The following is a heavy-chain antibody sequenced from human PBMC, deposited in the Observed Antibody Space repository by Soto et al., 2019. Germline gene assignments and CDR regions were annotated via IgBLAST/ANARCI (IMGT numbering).Heavy chain of an antibody. J-gene: IGHJ4*02. D-gene: IGHD6-19*01. V-gene: IGHV3-23*01. CDR2: ISGSGGST. CDR1: GFTFSSYA. Sequence: LRLSCAASGFTFSSYAMSWVRQAPGKGLEWVSAISGSGGSTYYADSVKGRFTISRDNSKNTLYLQMNSLRAEDTAVYYCAKQNGVAGSTQYFDYWGQGTLVTVSS. CDR3: AKQNGVAGSTQYFDY.